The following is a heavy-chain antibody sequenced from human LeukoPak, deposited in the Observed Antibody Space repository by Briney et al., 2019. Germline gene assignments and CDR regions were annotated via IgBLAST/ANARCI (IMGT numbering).Heavy chain of an antibody. D-gene: IGHD5-24*01. CDR1: GYSFTSYW. CDR3: ARVPVEMATIPYYFDY. CDR2: IYPGDSDT. J-gene: IGHJ4*02. Sequence: GESLKISCKGSGYSFTSYWIGWVRQMPGKGLEWMGIIYPGDSDTRYSPSFQGQVTISADKSISTAYLQWSSLKASDTATYYCARVPVEMATIPYYFDYWGQGTLVTVSS. V-gene: IGHV5-51*01.